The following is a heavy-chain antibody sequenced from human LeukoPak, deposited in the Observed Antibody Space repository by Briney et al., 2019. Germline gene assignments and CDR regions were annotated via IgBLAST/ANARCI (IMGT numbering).Heavy chain of an antibody. V-gene: IGHV4-34*01. CDR1: GGSFSGYY. D-gene: IGHD3-10*01. Sequence: SETLSLTCAVYGGSFSGYYWSWIRQPPGKGLEWIGEINHSGSTNYNPSLKSRVTISVDTSKNQFSLKLSSVTAADTAVYYCARGFRLWFGAVYYMDVWGKGTTVTVSS. J-gene: IGHJ6*03. CDR3: ARGFRLWFGAVYYMDV. CDR2: INHSGST.